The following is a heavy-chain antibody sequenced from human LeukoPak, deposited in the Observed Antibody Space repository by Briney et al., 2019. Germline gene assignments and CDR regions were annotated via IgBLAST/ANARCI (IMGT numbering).Heavy chain of an antibody. D-gene: IGHD2-21*02. J-gene: IGHJ4*02. Sequence: PSETLSLTCAVYGGSFSGYYWSWIRQPPGKGLEWIGEINHSGSTNYNPSLKSRVTISVDTSKNQFSLKLSSVTAADTAVYYCAREGSRSRFGSTSRWGTAIPTPYYFDYWGQGTLVTVSS. V-gene: IGHV4-34*01. CDR3: AREGSRSRFGSTSRWGTAIPTPYYFDY. CDR1: GGSFSGYY. CDR2: INHSGST.